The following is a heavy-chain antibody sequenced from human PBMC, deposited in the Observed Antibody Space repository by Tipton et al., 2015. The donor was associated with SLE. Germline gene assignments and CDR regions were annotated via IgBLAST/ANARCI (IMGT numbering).Heavy chain of an antibody. CDR3: AKSPYNYFDY. J-gene: IGHJ4*02. D-gene: IGHD5-24*01. CDR2: IYSGGSST. CDR1: GFTISSYA. V-gene: IGHV3-23*03. Sequence: SLRLSCAASGFTISSYAMSWVRQAPGKGLEWVSVIYSGGSSTYYADSVKGRFTISRDNSKNTLYLQMNSLRAEDTAVYYCAKSPYNYFDYWGQGTLVTVSS.